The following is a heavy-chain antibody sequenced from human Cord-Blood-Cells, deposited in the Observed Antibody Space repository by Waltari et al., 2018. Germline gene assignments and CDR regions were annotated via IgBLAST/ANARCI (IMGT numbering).Heavy chain of an antibody. CDR2: IKQDGSEK. CDR3: ARDEGLGDFDY. CDR1: GFTFSSYG. D-gene: IGHD3-16*01. V-gene: IGHV3-7*01. Sequence: EVQLVESGGGLVQPGGSLRLSCAASGFTFSSYGMSWVRQAPGKGLEWVSNIKQDGSEKYYVDSVKCRFTISRDNAKNSLYLQMNSLRAEDTAVYYCARDEGLGDFDYWGQGTLVTVSS. J-gene: IGHJ4*02.